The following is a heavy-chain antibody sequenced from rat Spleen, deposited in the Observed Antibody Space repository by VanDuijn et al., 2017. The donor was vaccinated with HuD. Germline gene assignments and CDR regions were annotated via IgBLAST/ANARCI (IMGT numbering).Heavy chain of an antibody. D-gene: IGHD1-10*01. J-gene: IGHJ2*01. Sequence: EVQLVESGGGLVQPGRSMKLSCAVSGFTFNNYWMTWVRQAPGMGLEWIASISNARGITYYPDSVKGRFTISRDNAKTTLYLQMDSLRSEDTATYYCARHNVTTGDYFDYWGQGVMVTVSS. CDR1: GFTFNNYW. CDR2: ISNARGIT. V-gene: IGHV5-31*01. CDR3: ARHNVTTGDYFDY.